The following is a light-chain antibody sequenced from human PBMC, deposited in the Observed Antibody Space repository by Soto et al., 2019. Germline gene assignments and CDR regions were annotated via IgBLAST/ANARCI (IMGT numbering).Light chain of an antibody. CDR1: QGISSY. V-gene: IGKV1-9*01. CDR3: QQRHSYPVT. Sequence: DIQLTQSPSFLSASVGDGITISCRASQGISSYLAWYQQKPGKAPKLLIHTASTLQSGVPSRFGGSGAGTEFTLTISGLQPEDFATYYCQQRHSYPVTFGQGTRLEIK. CDR2: TAS. J-gene: IGKJ5*01.